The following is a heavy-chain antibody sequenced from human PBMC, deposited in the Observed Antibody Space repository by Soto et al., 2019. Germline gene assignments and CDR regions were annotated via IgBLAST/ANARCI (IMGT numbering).Heavy chain of an antibody. Sequence: SETLSLTCTVSGGSISTYYWSWIRQPAGKGLEWIGRIYGSGNTNYSPSLRSRVTMSVDTSKNQFSLKLSSVTAADTAVYYCVRDTIYTPGWTDYRWIDPWGQGTLVTVSS. J-gene: IGHJ5*02. D-gene: IGHD3-16*01. CDR3: VRDTIYTPGWTDYRWIDP. CDR2: IYGSGNT. CDR1: GGSISTYY. V-gene: IGHV4-4*07.